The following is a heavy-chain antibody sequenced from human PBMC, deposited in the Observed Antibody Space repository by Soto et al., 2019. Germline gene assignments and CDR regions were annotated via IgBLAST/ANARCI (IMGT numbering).Heavy chain of an antibody. CDR2: ISNDGSST. V-gene: IGHV3-74*01. Sequence: EVQLVESGGGSVQPGGSLRLSCVASGFTFSSYWMHWVRQAPGKGLVWVSSISNDGSSTSYADPVKGRFTISRDNAKNTLYLQMNSLRAEDTAVNYCARLPNKSPQNWGQGTLVIVSP. J-gene: IGHJ1*01. CDR3: ARLPNKSPQN. CDR1: GFTFSSYW.